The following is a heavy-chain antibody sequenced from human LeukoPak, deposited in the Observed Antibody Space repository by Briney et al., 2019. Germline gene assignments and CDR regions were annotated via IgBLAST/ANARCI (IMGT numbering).Heavy chain of an antibody. D-gene: IGHD2-15*01. V-gene: IGHV1-18*01. CDR1: GYTFTSYG. Sequence: ASVKVSCKASGYTFTSYGFSWVRQAPGQGLEWMGWISGYNGNTKYEQKFQGRVIMTTDTSTRTAYLELRSVRSDDTAVYYCARVGGCCDGGCYYGVYYYYYMDVWGKGTTVTVSS. CDR2: ISGYNGNT. CDR3: ARVGGCCDGGCYYGVYYYYYMDV. J-gene: IGHJ6*03.